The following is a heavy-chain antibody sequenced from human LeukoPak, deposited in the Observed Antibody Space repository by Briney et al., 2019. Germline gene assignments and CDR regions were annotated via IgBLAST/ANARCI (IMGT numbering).Heavy chain of an antibody. D-gene: IGHD3-10*01. V-gene: IGHV3-48*03. CDR1: GFTFSSYE. CDR3: AKGVRITMVRGAFDI. Sequence: PGGSLRLSCAASGFTFSSYEMNWVRQAPGKGLEWVSYISSSGSTIYYADSVKGRFTISRDNAKNSLYLQMNSLRAEDTALYYCAKGVRITMVRGAFDIWGQGTMVTVSS. J-gene: IGHJ3*02. CDR2: ISSSGSTI.